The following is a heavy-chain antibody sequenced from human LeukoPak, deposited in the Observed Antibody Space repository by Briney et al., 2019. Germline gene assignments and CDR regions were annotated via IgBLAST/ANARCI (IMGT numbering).Heavy chain of an antibody. D-gene: IGHD2-2*01. CDR1: GGTFSSYA. CDR3: ARAVLFGTSYYYYMDV. CDR2: IIPIFGTA. J-gene: IGHJ6*03. Sequence: SVKVSCKASGGTFSSYAMSWVRQAPGQGLEWMGGIIPIFGTANYAQKFQGRVTITTDESTSTAYMELSSLRSEDTAVYYCARAVLFGTSYYYYMDVWGKGTTVTVSS. V-gene: IGHV1-69*05.